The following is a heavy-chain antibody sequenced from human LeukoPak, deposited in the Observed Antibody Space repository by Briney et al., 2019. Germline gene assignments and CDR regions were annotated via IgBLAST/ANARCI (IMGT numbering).Heavy chain of an antibody. V-gene: IGHV4-30-2*01. CDR1: GGSISSGGYS. J-gene: IGHJ4*02. CDR3: ARAFGYSYATRHYFDY. D-gene: IGHD5-18*01. CDR2: IYHSGST. Sequence: SETLSLTCAVSGGSISSGGYSWSWIRQPPGKGLEWIGYIYHSGSTYYNPSLKSRVTISVDRSKNQFSLKLSSVTAADTAVYYCARAFGYSYATRHYFDYWGQGTLVTVSS.